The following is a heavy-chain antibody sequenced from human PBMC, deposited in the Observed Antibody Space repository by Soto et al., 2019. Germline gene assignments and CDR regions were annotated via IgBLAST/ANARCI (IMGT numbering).Heavy chain of an antibody. V-gene: IGHV1-18*01. CDR3: ARVYSSGWPYYYYYGMDV. Sequence: GASVKLSCEAPGFTYTSYCSSWVRQAPRQGLEWMGWSSAYNGNTKYAQKRQGRVTMTTDTSTSTAYMELRSLRSDDTAVYYCARVYSSGWPYYYYYGMDVWGQGTTVTVSS. CDR2: SSAYNGNT. CDR1: GFTYTSYC. J-gene: IGHJ6*02. D-gene: IGHD6-19*01.